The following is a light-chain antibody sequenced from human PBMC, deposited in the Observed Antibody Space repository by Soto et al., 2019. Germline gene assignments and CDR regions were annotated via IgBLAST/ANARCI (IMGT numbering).Light chain of an antibody. V-gene: IGLV1-40*01. Sequence: QSVLTQPPSVSGAPGQRVTISCTGSSSNIGAGYDVKWHQQLPGTAPKLLIYGNSNRPSGVPDRFSGSKSGTSASLAITRLQAEDEADYYCQSYDSSLSGWVFGGGTKSPS. CDR3: QSYDSSLSGWV. J-gene: IGLJ3*02. CDR1: SSNIGAGYD. CDR2: GNS.